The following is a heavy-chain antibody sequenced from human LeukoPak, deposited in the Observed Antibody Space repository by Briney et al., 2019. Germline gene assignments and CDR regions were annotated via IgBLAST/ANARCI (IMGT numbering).Heavy chain of an antibody. J-gene: IGHJ6*03. CDR2: LYSGGST. D-gene: IGHD3-10*01. CDR3: VTDLRDRRGYSNYYMDV. V-gene: IGHV3-53*01. CDR1: EHLVRNSY. Sequence: GGSLRLSCVGPEHLVRNSYMRWVPQSTGRGLEWVPALYSGGSTDYADSVKGRFTTCRDTSKNTLYLQMNDVRAEDTGIYYCVTDLRDRRGYSNYYMDVWGKGTTVTASS.